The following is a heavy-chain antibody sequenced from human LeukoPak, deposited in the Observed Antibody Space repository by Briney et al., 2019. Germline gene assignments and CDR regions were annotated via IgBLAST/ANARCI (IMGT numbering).Heavy chain of an antibody. D-gene: IGHD6-19*01. J-gene: IGHJ3*02. V-gene: IGHV1-18*01. CDR2: ISTYNGDT. CDR3: ARPRTDSGWEEDAFDI. Sequence: GASVKVSCKASGYTFTSYGISWVRQAPGQGLEWMGWISTYNGDTNYAQNLQGRVTMTTDTSTSTAYMELRSLKSDDTAVYYCARPRTDSGWEEDAFDIWGQGTMVTVSS. CDR1: GYTFTSYG.